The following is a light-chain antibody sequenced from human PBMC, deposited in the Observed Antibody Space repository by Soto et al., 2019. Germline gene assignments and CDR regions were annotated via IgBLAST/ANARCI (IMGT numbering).Light chain of an antibody. CDR2: DAS. V-gene: IGKV3-11*01. CDR1: QSVGTY. Sequence: EIVLTQSPATLSLSPGERATLSCRASQSVGTYLAWYQQKPGQAPRLLIYDASNRATGIPARFSGSGSGTDSTITISGLEPEDFAVHYCQQRTNWPPLTFGGGTKVEIK. J-gene: IGKJ4*01. CDR3: QQRTNWPPLT.